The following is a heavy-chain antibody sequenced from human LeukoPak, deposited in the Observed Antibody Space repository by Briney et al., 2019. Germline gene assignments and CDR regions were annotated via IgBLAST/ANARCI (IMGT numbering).Heavy chain of an antibody. J-gene: IGHJ4*02. D-gene: IGHD5-12*01. CDR3: ARESGGYDY. Sequence: GGSLRLSCAASGFTFSSYSMNWVRQAPGKGLEWVAVISYDGSNKYYADSVKGRFTISRDNSKNTLYLQMNSLRAEDTAVYYCARESGGYDYWGQGTLVTVSS. V-gene: IGHV3-30*03. CDR1: GFTFSSYS. CDR2: ISYDGSNK.